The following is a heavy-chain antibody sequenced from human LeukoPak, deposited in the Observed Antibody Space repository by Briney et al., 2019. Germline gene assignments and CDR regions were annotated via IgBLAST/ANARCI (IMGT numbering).Heavy chain of an antibody. CDR3: ARQGITMVRGVIGNPGYYYYYYMDV. CDR2: IYPGDSDT. J-gene: IGHJ6*03. D-gene: IGHD3-10*01. V-gene: IGHV5-51*01. Sequence: GESLKISCKGSGYSFTSYWIGWVRQMPGKGLEWMGIIYPGDSDTRYSPSFQGQVTISADKSTSTAYLQWSSLKASDTAMYYCARQGITMVRGVIGNPGYYYYYYMDVWGKGTTVTVSS. CDR1: GYSFTSYW.